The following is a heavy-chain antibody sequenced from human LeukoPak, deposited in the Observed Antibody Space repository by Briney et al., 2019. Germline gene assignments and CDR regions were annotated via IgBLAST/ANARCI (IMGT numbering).Heavy chain of an antibody. J-gene: IGHJ4*02. V-gene: IGHV3-23*01. D-gene: IGHD6-13*01. Sequence: GGSLRLSCAASGFTFSSYAMSWGRLAQGQGLELVSAMSGSGGSTYYADSVKGRFTISRDNSKNTLYLQMNSLRAVATPVYYCAKARLYSRVDYWSQGTLVTVSS. CDR3: AKARLYSRVDY. CDR1: GFTFSSYA. CDR2: MSGSGGST.